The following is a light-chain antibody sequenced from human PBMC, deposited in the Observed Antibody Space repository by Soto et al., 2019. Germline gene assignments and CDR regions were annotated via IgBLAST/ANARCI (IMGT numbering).Light chain of an antibody. V-gene: IGLV1-40*01. CDR2: GNS. J-gene: IGLJ3*02. CDR1: SNIGAGYD. CDR3: QSYDSSLSGWV. Sequence: QSVLTQPPSVSGAPGQRVTISCTGSSNIGAGYDVHWYQQLPGTAPKLPIYGNSNRPSGVPDRFSGSKSGTSASLAITGLQAEDEANYYCQSYDSSLSGWVFGGGTKLTVL.